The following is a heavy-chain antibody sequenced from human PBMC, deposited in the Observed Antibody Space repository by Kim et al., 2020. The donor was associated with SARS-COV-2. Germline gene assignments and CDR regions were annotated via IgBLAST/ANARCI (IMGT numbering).Heavy chain of an antibody. Sequence: ASVKVSCKASGYTFTSYDINWVRQATGQGLEWMGWMNPNSGNTGYAQKFQGRVTMTRNTSISTAYMELSSLRSEDTAVYYCARGRRGVIIVGYYYYMDVWGKGTAVTVS. CDR1: GYTFTSYD. CDR3: ARGRRGVIIVGYYYYMDV. V-gene: IGHV1-8*01. CDR2: MNPNSGNT. D-gene: IGHD3-10*01. J-gene: IGHJ6*03.